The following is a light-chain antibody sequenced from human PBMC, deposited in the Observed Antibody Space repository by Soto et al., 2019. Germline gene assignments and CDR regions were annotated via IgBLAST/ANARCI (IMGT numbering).Light chain of an antibody. CDR3: AAWDDSVKGVL. CDR1: ASNFGSNS. J-gene: IGLJ2*01. Sequence: QSVLTQSPSAYGTPGQRVTISCSGSASNFGSNSVNWYQQLPGTAPKVVIYGNNQRPSGVPDRFSGSKSGTSASLAISGLQSDDEADYYCAAWDDSVKGVLFGGGTKLTVL. CDR2: GNN. V-gene: IGLV1-44*01.